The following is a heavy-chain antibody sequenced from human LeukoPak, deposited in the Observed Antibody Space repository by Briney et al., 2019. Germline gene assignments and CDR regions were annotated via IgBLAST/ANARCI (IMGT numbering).Heavy chain of an antibody. V-gene: IGHV3-30-3*02. CDR1: GFTFSSYA. CDR3: AKNSGELLNPYYYGMDV. Sequence: PGGSLRLSCAASGFTFSSYAMHWVRQAPGKGLEWVAVVSTDGINKYYADSVKGRFTISRDNSKNTLYLQMNSLRAEDTAVYYCAKNSGELLNPYYYGMDVWGQGTTVTVSS. D-gene: IGHD1-26*01. J-gene: IGHJ6*02. CDR2: VSTDGINK.